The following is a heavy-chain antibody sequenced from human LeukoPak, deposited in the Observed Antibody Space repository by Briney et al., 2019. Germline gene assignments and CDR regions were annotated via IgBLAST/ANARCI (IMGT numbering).Heavy chain of an antibody. CDR3: AKDFLYYYDSSGYLDY. CDR2: ISSSGGST. CDR1: GGSFSGYY. D-gene: IGHD3-22*01. Sequence: ETLSLTCAVYGGSFSGYYWSWVRQPPGKGLEWVSVISSSGGSTYYTDSVKGRFTISRDNSRNTLYLQMDSLRAEDTAVYYCAKDFLYYYDSSGYLDYWGQGTLVTVSS. J-gene: IGHJ4*02. V-gene: IGHV3-23*01.